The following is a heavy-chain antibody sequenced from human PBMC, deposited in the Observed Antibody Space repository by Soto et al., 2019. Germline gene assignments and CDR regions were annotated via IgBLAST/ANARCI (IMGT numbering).Heavy chain of an antibody. CDR2: IIPILGIA. CDR1: GGTFSSYT. V-gene: IGHV1-69*02. CDR3: ARGAYDFWSGYYTESRRNWFDP. J-gene: IGHJ5*02. D-gene: IGHD3-3*01. Sequence: QVQLVQSGAEVKKPGSSVKVSCKASGGTFSSYTISWVRQAPGQGLEWMGRIIPILGIANYAQKFQGRVTITADKSTSTAYMELSSLRSEETAVYYCARGAYDFWSGYYTESRRNWFDPWGQGTLVTVSS.